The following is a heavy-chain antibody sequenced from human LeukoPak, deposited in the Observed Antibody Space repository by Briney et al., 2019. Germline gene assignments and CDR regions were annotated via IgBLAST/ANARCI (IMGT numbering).Heavy chain of an antibody. CDR3: TRVRSGNDFDY. CDR1: GFTFGDHA. CDR2: IRSNGYGGTT. V-gene: IGHV3-49*04. Sequence: GRSLRLSCSASGFTFGDHAMSWVRQAPGKGLEWVCFIRSNGYGGTTEYAASVEGRFSLSRDDSKSFVYIQMSSLKTEETAVYYCTRVRSGNDFDYWGQGTLVTVSS. D-gene: IGHD3-10*01. J-gene: IGHJ4*02.